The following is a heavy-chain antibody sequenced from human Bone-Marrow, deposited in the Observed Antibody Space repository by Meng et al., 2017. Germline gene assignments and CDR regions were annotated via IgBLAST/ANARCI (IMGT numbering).Heavy chain of an antibody. D-gene: IGHD5-24*01. CDR3: SRGPTRMAHDFDY. V-gene: IGHV4-34*01. Sequence: QVQVQQREYGLLQLSPTRSLSLVVSGWSVSDYYGSWIRKPPGKPLEWMEEIKHSRSTNYTPSLESRATKSAKTSQNNLSLKLSSVTAADSAVKDCSRGPTRMAHDFDYWGQGTLVTVSS. CDR1: GWSVSDYY. CDR2: IKHSRST. J-gene: IGHJ4*02.